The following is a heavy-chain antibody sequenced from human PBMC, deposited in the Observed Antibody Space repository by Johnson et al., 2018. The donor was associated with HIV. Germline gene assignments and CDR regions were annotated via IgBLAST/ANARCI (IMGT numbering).Heavy chain of an antibody. J-gene: IGHJ3*02. CDR3: TTDWRALSSAWYRDAFDI. Sequence: EVQLVESGGGLVQPGRSLRLSCAASGFTFDDYAMHWVRQAPWKGLEWVSGISWNSGSIGYADSVKGRFTISRDNAENSLYLQMNSLKTEDTAVYYCTTDWRALSSAWYRDAFDIWGQGTTVTVSS. CDR1: GFTFDDYA. D-gene: IGHD6-19*01. V-gene: IGHV3-9*01. CDR2: ISWNSGSI.